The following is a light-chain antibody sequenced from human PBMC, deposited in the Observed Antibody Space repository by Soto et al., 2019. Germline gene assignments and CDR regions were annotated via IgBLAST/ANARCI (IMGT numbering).Light chain of an antibody. Sequence: QPVLTQPASVSGSPGQSITISCTGTSSDVGSYNLVSWYQQHPGKAPKLMIYEVSKRPSGVSNRFSGSKSGNTASLTISGLQAEDEADYYCCSYAGSSTFHYVFGTGTKVTVL. CDR3: CSYAGSSTFHYV. CDR2: EVS. CDR1: SSDVGSYNL. J-gene: IGLJ1*01. V-gene: IGLV2-23*02.